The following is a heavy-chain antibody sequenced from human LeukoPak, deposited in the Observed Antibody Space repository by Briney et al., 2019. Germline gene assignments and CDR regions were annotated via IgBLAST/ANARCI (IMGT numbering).Heavy chain of an antibody. D-gene: IGHD3-3*01. V-gene: IGHV3-9*01. CDR2: ISWNSGSI. CDR3: AKDIGPYYDFWSGFDY. Sequence: GGSLRLSCAASGFTFDDYAMHWVRQAPGKGLEWVSGISWNSGSIGYADPVKGRFTISRDNAKNSLYLQMNSLRAEDTALYYCAKDIGPYYDFWSGFDYWGQGTLVTVSP. CDR1: GFTFDDYA. J-gene: IGHJ4*02.